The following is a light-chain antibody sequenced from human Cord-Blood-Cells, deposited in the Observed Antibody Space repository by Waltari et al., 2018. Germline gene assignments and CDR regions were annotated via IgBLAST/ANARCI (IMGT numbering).Light chain of an antibody. CDR2: WAS. CDR1: QSVLYSSNNKNY. Sequence: DIVMTQSPDSLAVSLGERATINCKSSQSVLYSSNNKNYLAWYQQKPGQPPKLLIYWASTREAGVPDRFSGSGSGTDFTLTISSLQAEGVAVYYCQQYYGTPPTFGQGTKVEIK. CDR3: QQYYGTPPT. J-gene: IGKJ1*01. V-gene: IGKV4-1*01.